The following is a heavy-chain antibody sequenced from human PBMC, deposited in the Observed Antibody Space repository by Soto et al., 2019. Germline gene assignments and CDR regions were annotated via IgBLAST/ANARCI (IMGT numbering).Heavy chain of an antibody. V-gene: IGHV1-18*04. D-gene: IGHD3-22*01. Sequence: ASVKVSCKASGYTFTSYGISWVRQAPGQGLEWMGWISAYNGNTNYAQKLQGRVTMTTDTSTSTAYMELRSPRSDDTAVYYCARDYYDSSGLGRDAFDIWGQGTMVTVSS. CDR2: ISAYNGNT. CDR3: ARDYYDSSGLGRDAFDI. CDR1: GYTFTSYG. J-gene: IGHJ3*02.